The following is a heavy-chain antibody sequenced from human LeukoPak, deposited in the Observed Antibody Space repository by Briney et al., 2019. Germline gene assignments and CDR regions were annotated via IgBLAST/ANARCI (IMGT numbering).Heavy chain of an antibody. D-gene: IGHD4-23*01. CDR3: ARHQRGNSDAFDI. J-gene: IGHJ3*02. Sequence: SETLSLICTVSGGSISSYYWSWIRQPPGKGLEWIGYIYYSGSTNYNPSLKSRVTISVDTSKNQFSLKLRFVTAADTAVYYCARHQRGNSDAFDIWGQGTMVTVSS. CDR2: IYYSGST. V-gene: IGHV4-59*01. CDR1: GGSISSYY.